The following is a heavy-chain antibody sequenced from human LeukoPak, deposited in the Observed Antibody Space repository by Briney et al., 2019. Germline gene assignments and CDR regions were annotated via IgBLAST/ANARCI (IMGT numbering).Heavy chain of an antibody. V-gene: IGHV3-30-3*01. CDR1: EFTFGNHW. Sequence: GGSLRLSCAASEFTFGNHWMHWVRQAPGKGLEWVAVISYDGSNKYYADSVKGRFTISRDNSKNTLYLQMNSLRAEDTAVYYCAREEMDVWGQGTTVTVSS. CDR3: AREEMDV. CDR2: ISYDGSNK. J-gene: IGHJ6*02.